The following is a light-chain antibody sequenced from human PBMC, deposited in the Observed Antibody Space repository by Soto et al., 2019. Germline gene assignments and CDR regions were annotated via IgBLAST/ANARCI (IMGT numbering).Light chain of an antibody. Sequence: QAVVTQPPSVSGAPGQRATISCTGSSSNIGAGYDVHWYQQLPGTAPKLLIYGNSNRPSGVPDRFSGSKSGTSASLAITGLRADDEADYYCQSYDSSLSVVFGGGTKLTVL. J-gene: IGLJ2*01. CDR1: SSNIGAGYD. CDR2: GNS. V-gene: IGLV1-40*01. CDR3: QSYDSSLSVV.